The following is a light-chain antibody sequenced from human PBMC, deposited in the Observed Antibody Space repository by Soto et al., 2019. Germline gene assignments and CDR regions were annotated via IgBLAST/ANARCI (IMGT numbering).Light chain of an antibody. CDR3: QQRND. J-gene: IGKJ4*01. CDR2: DTS. Sequence: EIVLTQSPVTLSLSPGERATLSCRASQSVSSYLAWYQQKPGQAPRLLIYDTSNRATGIPAMFSGSGSGTDFNLTINSLEPVDFEVYYCQQRNDFGGGTKVEIK. V-gene: IGKV3-11*01. CDR1: QSVSSY.